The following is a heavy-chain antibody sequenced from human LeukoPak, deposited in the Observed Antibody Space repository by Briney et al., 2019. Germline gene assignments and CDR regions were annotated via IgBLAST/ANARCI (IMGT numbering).Heavy chain of an antibody. V-gene: IGHV4-4*02. CDR3: ARQRYYYDSSGYYPHDY. CDR1: GGSISSSNW. Sequence: SETLSLTCAVSGGSISSSNWWSWVRQPPGKGLEWIGEIYHSGSTNYNPSLKSRVTISVDKSKNQFSLKLSSVTAADTAVYYCARQRYYYDSSGYYPHDYWGQGTLVTVSS. D-gene: IGHD3-22*01. CDR2: IYHSGST. J-gene: IGHJ4*02.